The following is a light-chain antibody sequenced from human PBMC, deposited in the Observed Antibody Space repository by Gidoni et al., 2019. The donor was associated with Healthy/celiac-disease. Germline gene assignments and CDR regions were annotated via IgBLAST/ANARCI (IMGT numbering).Light chain of an antibody. CDR1: HGIRND. CDR2: AAS. V-gene: IGKV1-6*01. CDR3: QQDYNYPRT. Sequence: AIQMTPSPSSLSASVGDSVTITCPASHGIRNDLGWYQQKPGKAPKLLIYAASSLQSGVPSRFSGSGSGTDFTLTISSLQPEDFATYYCQQDYNYPRTFGQGTKVEIK. J-gene: IGKJ1*01.